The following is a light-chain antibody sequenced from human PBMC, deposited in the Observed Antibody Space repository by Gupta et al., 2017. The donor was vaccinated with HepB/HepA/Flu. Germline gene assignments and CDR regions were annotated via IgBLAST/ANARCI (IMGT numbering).Light chain of an antibody. J-gene: IGKJ4*01. CDR3: QQYNSWPLA. CDR1: QTINSN. V-gene: IGKV3-15*01. Sequence: IVMTQSPATLSVSPGERATLSCRVSQTINSNLAWYQQKPGQAPRLLIYGAFTRATGIPARFSCSGSGTEFTLTISGLQSEDFAVYYCQQYNSWPLAFAGGTNVEIK. CDR2: GAF.